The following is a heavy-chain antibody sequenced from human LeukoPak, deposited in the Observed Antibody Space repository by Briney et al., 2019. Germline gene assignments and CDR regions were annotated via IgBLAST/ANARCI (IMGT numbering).Heavy chain of an antibody. CDR3: ARERPDLPLYYYYYGMDV. Sequence: ASVKVSCKASGYTFTSYGISWVRQAPGQGPEWMGWISAYNGNTNYAQKLQGRVTMTTDTSTSTAYMELRSLRSDDTAVYYCARERPDLPLYYYYYGMDVWGQGTTVTVPS. J-gene: IGHJ6*02. CDR2: ISAYNGNT. CDR1: GYTFTSYG. V-gene: IGHV1-18*01. D-gene: IGHD5/OR15-5a*01.